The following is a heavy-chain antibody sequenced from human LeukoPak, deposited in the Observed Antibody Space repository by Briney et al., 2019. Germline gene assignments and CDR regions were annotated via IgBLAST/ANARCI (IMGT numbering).Heavy chain of an antibody. CDR3: ARGQWELLRPGTDYYYYYYMDV. D-gene: IGHD1-26*01. V-gene: IGHV1-69*05. CDR2: IIPIFGTA. CDR1: GGTFSSYA. Sequence: SVKVSCKASGGTFSSYAISWVRQAPGQGLEWMGGIIPIFGTANYAQKFQGRVTITTDESTSTAYMELSSLRSEDTAVYYCARGQWELLRPGTDYYYYYYMDVWGKGTTVTVSS. J-gene: IGHJ6*03.